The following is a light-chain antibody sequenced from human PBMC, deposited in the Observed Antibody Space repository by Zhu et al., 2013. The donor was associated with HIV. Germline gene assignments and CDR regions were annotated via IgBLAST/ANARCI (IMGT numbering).Light chain of an antibody. CDR1: SSNIGNNY. CDR3: ATWDNTLTAGQ. Sequence: QSVLTQPPSLSAAPRQKVTISCSGNSSNIGNNYVSWYRHRPGTSPELLIYDNNQRPSGIPDRFSGSKSATSATLVITGLQTGDEADYFCATWDNTLTAGQFGGGTKLTVL. V-gene: IGLV1-51*01. J-gene: IGLJ2*01. CDR2: DNN.